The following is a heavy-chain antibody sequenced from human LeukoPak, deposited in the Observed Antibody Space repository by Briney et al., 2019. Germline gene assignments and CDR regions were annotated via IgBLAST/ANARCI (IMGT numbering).Heavy chain of an antibody. CDR2: ISSSSSYI. CDR1: GFTFSSYS. D-gene: IGHD1-26*01. J-gene: IGHJ4*02. Sequence: PGGSLRLSCAASGFTFSSYSMNWVRQAPGKGLEWVSSISSSSSYIYYADSVKGRFTISRDNAKNSLYLQMNSLRAEGTAVYYCARDEGGSYFLLADYWGQGTLVTVSS. V-gene: IGHV3-21*01. CDR3: ARDEGGSYFLLADY.